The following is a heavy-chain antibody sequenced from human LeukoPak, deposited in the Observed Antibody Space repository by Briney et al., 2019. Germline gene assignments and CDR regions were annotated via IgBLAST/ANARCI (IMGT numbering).Heavy chain of an antibody. CDR2: ISYDGSNK. CDR3: VRDRYREEGYADY. D-gene: IGHD1-26*01. CDR1: GFTFSSYA. Sequence: GRSLRLSCAASGFTFSSYAMHWVRQAPGKGLEWVAVISYDGSNKHYADSVKGRFTISRDNSKNTLYLQMNSLRAEDTAVYYCVRDRYREEGYADYWGQGTLVTVSS. J-gene: IGHJ4*02. V-gene: IGHV3-30-3*01.